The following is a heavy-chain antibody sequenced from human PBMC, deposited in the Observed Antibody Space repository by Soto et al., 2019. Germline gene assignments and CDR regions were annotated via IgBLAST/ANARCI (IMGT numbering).Heavy chain of an antibody. CDR3: AKDRDIVVVIDATATGAFDI. CDR1: GFTFGSYG. CDR2: ISGNGPNT. Sequence: WGSLTLSWAASGFTFGSYGMSWVRQAPGKGLEWDSGISGNGPNTYYADSVKGRFTISRDNSKNTLYLQMNSLRAEDTAVYYCAKDRDIVVVIDATATGAFDIWGKGTMVTVSS. J-gene: IGHJ3*02. V-gene: IGHV3-23*01. D-gene: IGHD2-15*01.